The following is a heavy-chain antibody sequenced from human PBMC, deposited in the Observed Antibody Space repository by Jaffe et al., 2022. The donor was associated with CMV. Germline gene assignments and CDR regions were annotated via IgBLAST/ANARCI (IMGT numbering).Heavy chain of an antibody. J-gene: IGHJ3*02. Sequence: EVQLVESGGGLVQPGGSLRLSCAASGFTFSSYEMNWVRQAPGKGLEWVSYISSSGSTIYYADSVKGRFTISRDNAKNSLYLQMNSLRAEDTAVYYCARDKGGVVVTASLGAFDIWGQGTMVTVSS. CDR3: ARDKGGVVVTASLGAFDI. CDR1: GFTFSSYE. CDR2: ISSSGSTI. D-gene: IGHD2-21*02. V-gene: IGHV3-48*03.